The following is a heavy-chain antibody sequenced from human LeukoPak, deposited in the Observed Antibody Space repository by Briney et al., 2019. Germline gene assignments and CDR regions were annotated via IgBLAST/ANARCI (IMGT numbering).Heavy chain of an antibody. D-gene: IGHD2-8*02. CDR3: ATYRQVLLPFES. CDR2: IFPSGGEI. CDR1: GFTFSTFA. Sequence: GGPLRLSCAASGFTFSTFAMIWVRQPPGKGLEWVSSIFPSGGEIHYADSVRGRFTISRGNSESTLSLQMNSLRAEDTAIYYCATYRQVLLPFESWGQGTLVTVSS. J-gene: IGHJ4*02. V-gene: IGHV3-23*01.